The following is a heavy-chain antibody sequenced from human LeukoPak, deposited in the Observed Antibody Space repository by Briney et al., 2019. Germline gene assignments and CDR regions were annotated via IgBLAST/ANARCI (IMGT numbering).Heavy chain of an antibody. D-gene: IGHD3-22*01. CDR1: GYSFTNYW. Sequence: GESLKISCKGSGYSFTNYWIGWVRQMPGKGLEWRGIIYPGDSETRYSPSFQGQVTISADKSISTAYLQLSSLKASDTAMYYCARQTYYFDSSGYYSPFDHWGQGTPVTVSS. CDR3: ARQTYYFDSSGYYSPFDH. J-gene: IGHJ4*02. CDR2: IYPGDSET. V-gene: IGHV5-51*01.